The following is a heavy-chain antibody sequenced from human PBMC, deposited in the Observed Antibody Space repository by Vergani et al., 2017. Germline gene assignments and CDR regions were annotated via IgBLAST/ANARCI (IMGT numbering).Heavy chain of an antibody. CDR2: FYTGGGT. V-gene: IGHV4-61*02. CDR3: PADHTDSTPWPFLLLDMDV. J-gene: IGHJ6*02. D-gene: IGHD3-22*01. Sequence: QVQLQESGPGLVRPSQTLSLTCTVSGGSISRGSYYWSWFRQPAGKGLEWIGRFYTGGGTSYNPSLKSRVTISVDTSKNHFSLQLSSVTAADPAVYYCPADHTDSTPWPFLLLDMDVWGQGTTVTVSS. CDR1: GGSISRGSYY.